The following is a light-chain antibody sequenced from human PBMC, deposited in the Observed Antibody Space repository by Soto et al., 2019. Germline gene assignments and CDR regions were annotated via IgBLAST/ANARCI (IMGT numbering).Light chain of an antibody. CDR2: EVT. CDR3: SSHGGANNFYV. J-gene: IGLJ1*01. Sequence: QSVLTQPPSASGSPGQSVTISCTGTSSDVGAYNYVSWYQQHPGKVPKLIIYEVTKRPSGVPDRFSASKSGNTASLTVSGLQAEDEADYYCSSHGGANNFYVFGTGTQLTVL. CDR1: SSDVGAYNY. V-gene: IGLV2-8*01.